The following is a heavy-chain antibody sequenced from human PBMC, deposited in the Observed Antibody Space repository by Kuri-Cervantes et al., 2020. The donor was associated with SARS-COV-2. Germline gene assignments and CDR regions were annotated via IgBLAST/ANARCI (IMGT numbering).Heavy chain of an antibody. CDR1: GGTFSSYA. V-gene: IGHV1-69*13. D-gene: IGHD1-7*01. Sequence: SVKVSCKASGGTFSSYAISWVRQAPGQGLEWMGGIIPIFGTANYAQKFQGRVTITADESTSTAYMELSSLRSEDTAVYYCARAHNWNYEGYAFDIWGQGTMVTVSS. J-gene: IGHJ3*02. CDR3: ARAHNWNYEGYAFDI. CDR2: IIPIFGTA.